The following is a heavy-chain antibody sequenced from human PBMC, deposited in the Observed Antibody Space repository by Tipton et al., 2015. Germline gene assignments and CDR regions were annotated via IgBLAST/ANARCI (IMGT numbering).Heavy chain of an antibody. J-gene: IGHJ4*02. V-gene: IGHV4-39*01. D-gene: IGHD3-16*01. Sequence: TLSLTCNVSGDSISTRSHYWGWVRQPPGKGLEWIATIYYSGNTYYNPSLMSRVSVSVDTSKNQFSLSLNSVTAADTALYYCTRSPMITFGGFQRLPEKKPGGFDYWGQGTLVTVSS. CDR3: TRSPMITFGGFQRLPEKKPGGFDY. CDR1: GDSISTRSHY. CDR2: IYYSGNT.